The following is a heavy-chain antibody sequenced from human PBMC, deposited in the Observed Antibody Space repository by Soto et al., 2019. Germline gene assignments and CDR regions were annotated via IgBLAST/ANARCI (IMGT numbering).Heavy chain of an antibody. CDR1: GYTFGSYG. D-gene: IGHD1-26*01. J-gene: IGHJ4*02. V-gene: IGHV1-18*01. CDR2: IGTYNRNT. Sequence: QVQLVQSGAEVKKPGASVKVSCKASGYTFGSYGVSWVRQAPGQGLEWMAWIGTYNRNTIYAQKFQGRVTMTTDTSTSTAYMELRSLTFDDTAVYFCARAWDSHYFDYWGQGTLVTVSS. CDR3: ARAWDSHYFDY.